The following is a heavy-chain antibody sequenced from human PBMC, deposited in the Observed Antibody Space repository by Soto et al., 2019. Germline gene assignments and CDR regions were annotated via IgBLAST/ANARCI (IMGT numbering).Heavy chain of an antibody. CDR3: ARDLYNSGRMDV. CDR2: ISSSSSYI. J-gene: IGHJ6*02. V-gene: IGHV3-21*01. CDR1: GFTFSSYN. D-gene: IGHD6-19*01. Sequence: KPGGSLRLSCAASGFTFSSYNINWVRQAPGKGLEWVSSISSSSSYISYADSVKGRFTISRDNAKNSLFLQMNSLRAEDTAVYYCARDLYNSGRMDVWGRGTTVTVSS.